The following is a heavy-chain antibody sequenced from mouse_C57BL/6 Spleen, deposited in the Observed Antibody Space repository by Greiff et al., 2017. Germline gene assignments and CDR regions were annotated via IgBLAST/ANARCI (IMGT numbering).Heavy chain of an antibody. CDR1: GYTFTCYW. J-gene: IGHJ2*01. CDR2: IDPSDSYT. CDR3: ARRGWLLRDFDY. D-gene: IGHD2-3*01. Sequence: QVQLKQPGAELVMPGASVKLSCKASGYTFTCYWMHWVKQRPGQGLEWIGEIDPSDSYTNYNQKFKGKSTLTVDKSSSTAYMQLSSLTSEDSAVYYCARRGWLLRDFDYWGQGTTLTVSS. V-gene: IGHV1-69*01.